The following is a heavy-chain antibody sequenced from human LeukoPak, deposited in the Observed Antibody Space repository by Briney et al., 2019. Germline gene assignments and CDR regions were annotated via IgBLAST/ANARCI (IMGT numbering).Heavy chain of an antibody. Sequence: PGGSLRLSCAASGFTFSSYAMSWVRQAPGKGLEWVSAISGSGGSTYYADSVKGRFTISRDNSKNTLYLQMNSLRAEDTAVYYCAKDYYYDSSGYYNYWGQGTLVTVSS. CDR3: AKDYYYDSSGYYNY. CDR2: ISGSGGST. CDR1: GFTFSSYA. J-gene: IGHJ4*02. V-gene: IGHV3-23*01. D-gene: IGHD3-22*01.